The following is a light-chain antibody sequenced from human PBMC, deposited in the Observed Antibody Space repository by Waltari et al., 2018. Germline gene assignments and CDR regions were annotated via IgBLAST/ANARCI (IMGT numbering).Light chain of an antibody. CDR1: QSVSSF. CDR3: QQYNDWPPLT. V-gene: IGKV3-15*01. J-gene: IGKJ4*01. Sequence: EVVMTQSPATLSLSPGERATLSCRACQSVSSFLAWYQQKPGQAPRLLIYGASTRATGIPARFSGSGSGTEFTLTISSLQSEDFAVYYCQQYNDWPPLTFGGGTKVEIK. CDR2: GAS.